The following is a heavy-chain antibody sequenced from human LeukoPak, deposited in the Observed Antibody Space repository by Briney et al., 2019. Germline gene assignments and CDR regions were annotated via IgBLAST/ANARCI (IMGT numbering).Heavy chain of an antibody. CDR1: GFTFSSYS. CDR2: ISSSSSTI. Sequence: GGSLRLSCAASGFTFSSYSMSWVRQAPGKGLEWVSYISSSSSTIYYADSVKGRFTISRDNAKNSLYLQMNSLRAEDTAVYYCASPYYSSGWYGGHWGQGTLVTVSS. D-gene: IGHD6-19*01. J-gene: IGHJ4*02. V-gene: IGHV3-48*01. CDR3: ASPYYSSGWYGGH.